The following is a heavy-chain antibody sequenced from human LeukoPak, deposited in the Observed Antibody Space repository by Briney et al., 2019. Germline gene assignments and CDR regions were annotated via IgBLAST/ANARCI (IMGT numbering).Heavy chain of an antibody. Sequence: PGGSLRLSCAASGFTFSSYAMHWVRQAPGKGLEWVAVISYDGSNKYYADSVKGRFTISRDNAKNSLYLQMNSLRAEDTAVYYCARGGEEDTVADVLLWFGELPPLYYYYYGMDVWGQGTTVTVSS. CDR2: ISYDGSNK. CDR3: ARGGEEDTVADVLLWFGELPPLYYYYYGMDV. V-gene: IGHV3-30*04. CDR1: GFTFSSYA. D-gene: IGHD3-10*01. J-gene: IGHJ6*02.